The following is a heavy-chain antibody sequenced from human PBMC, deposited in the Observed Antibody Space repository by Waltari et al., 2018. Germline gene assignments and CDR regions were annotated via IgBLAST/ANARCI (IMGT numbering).Heavy chain of an antibody. CDR1: GFTLSNHW. Sequence: EVQVVESGGVFVQPGGSLRLSCAACGFTLSNHWMGWVRQAPGKGPEWVANINQNGRGEFYVDSVKGRFTISRDNAKNSLYLQLNSLRAEDTAVYYCARGSLVWDGVDHWGQGTLVTVSS. J-gene: IGHJ4*02. CDR3: ARGSLVWDGVDH. V-gene: IGHV3-7*01. CDR2: INQNGRGE. D-gene: IGHD1-26*01.